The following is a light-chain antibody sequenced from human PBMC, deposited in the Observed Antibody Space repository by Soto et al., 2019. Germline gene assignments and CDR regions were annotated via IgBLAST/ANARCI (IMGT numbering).Light chain of an antibody. J-gene: IGKJ1*01. CDR3: QQHNNWPPWT. CDR2: DAS. Sequence: EIVMTQSPATLSVSPGERATLTCRASQRVSSNLAWYQQKPGKAPRLLIYDASTRATVIPARFSGSGSGTEFTLTIISRQYEDFAVYYCQQHNNWPPWTFGQGTKVEIK. V-gene: IGKV3-15*01. CDR1: QRVSSN.